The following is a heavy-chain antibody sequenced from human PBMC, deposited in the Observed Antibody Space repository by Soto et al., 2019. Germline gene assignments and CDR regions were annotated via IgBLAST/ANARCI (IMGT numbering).Heavy chain of an antibody. CDR3: ARLGDYVWGSYRYTYYYYGMDV. D-gene: IGHD3-16*02. Sequence: GESLKISCKGSGYSFISYWIGWVRQMPGKGLEWMGIIYPGDSDTRYSPSFQGQVTISADKSISTAYLQWSSLKASDTAMYYCARLGDYVWGSYRYTYYYYGMDVWGQGTTVTVSS. CDR2: IYPGDSDT. CDR1: GYSFISYW. J-gene: IGHJ6*02. V-gene: IGHV5-51*01.